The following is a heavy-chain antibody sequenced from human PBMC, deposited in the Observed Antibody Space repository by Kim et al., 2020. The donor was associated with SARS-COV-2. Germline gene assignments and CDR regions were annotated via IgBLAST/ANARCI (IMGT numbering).Heavy chain of an antibody. CDR3: AREGGSSSTHLDY. V-gene: IGHV4-4*07. D-gene: IGHD2-2*01. J-gene: IGHJ4*02. Sequence: NYNPSRKSRVTKAVKTSNNQFSLNLTSVTAAETAVYYCAREGGSSSTHLDYWGQGTLVTVSS.